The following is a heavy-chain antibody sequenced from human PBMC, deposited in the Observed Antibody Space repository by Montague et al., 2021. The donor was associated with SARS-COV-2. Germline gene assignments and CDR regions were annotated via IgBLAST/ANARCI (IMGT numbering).Heavy chain of an antibody. V-gene: IGHV4-4*07. J-gene: IGHJ4*02. D-gene: IGHD6-13*01. CDR1: GDSISYFY. CDR3: ARDVVAAPGTFDY. CDR2: VSASGST. Sequence: SETLSLTCTVSGDSISYFYWSWIRQPAGKGLKWIGRVSASGSTNYNPSLNSRVTMSVDTSKKQFSLRLSPVTAADTAVYYCARDVVAAPGTFDYWGQGTLVTVSS.